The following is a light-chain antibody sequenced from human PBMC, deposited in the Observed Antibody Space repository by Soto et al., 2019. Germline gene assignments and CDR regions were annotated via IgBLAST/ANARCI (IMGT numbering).Light chain of an antibody. CDR2: DGY. CDR3: QHYGNSLSLT. V-gene: IGKV3-20*01. J-gene: IGKJ4*01. CDR1: QSVGSNY. Sequence: EIVLTQSPGTLSLSPAERATLSCRASQSVGSNYLAWYQQMPGQAPRLLIYDGYRRATGISDRFSGSGSGTDFTLTINRLEPEDFAVYYCQHYGNSLSLTFGGGAKVEIK.